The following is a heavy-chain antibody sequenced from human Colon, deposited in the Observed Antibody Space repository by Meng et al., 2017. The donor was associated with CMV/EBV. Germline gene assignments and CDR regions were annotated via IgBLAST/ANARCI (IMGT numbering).Heavy chain of an antibody. J-gene: IGHJ4*02. D-gene: IGHD3-16*01. CDR1: GFSASTNY. Sequence: GVLKISCVVSGFSASTNYMSWVRQAPGKGLEWVSGIYSGDSRQYADSVKGRFAISRDNSENSLYLHMNSLRANDTAVYYCARRGTGGRSFDYWGQGTLVTVSS. CDR2: IYSGDSR. CDR3: ARRGTGGRSFDY. V-gene: IGHV3-53*01.